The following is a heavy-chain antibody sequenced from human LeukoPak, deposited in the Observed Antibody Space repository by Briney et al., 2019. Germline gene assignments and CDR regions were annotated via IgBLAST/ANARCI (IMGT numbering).Heavy chain of an antibody. CDR3: ARGGGQWLRWYYFDY. D-gene: IGHD6-19*01. CDR2: IYYSGST. CDR1: GGSLSSYY. V-gene: IGHV4-59*01. J-gene: IGHJ4*02. Sequence: SETLSLTCTVSGGSLSSYYWSWIRQPPAKGLEWIGYIYYSGSTNYNPSLKSRVTISVDTSKNQFSLKLSSVTAADTAVYYCARGGGQWLRWYYFDYWGQGTLVTVSS.